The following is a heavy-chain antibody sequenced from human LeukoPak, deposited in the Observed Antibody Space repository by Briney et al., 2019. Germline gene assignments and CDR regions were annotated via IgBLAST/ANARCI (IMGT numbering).Heavy chain of an antibody. CDR2: IYPGDSET. V-gene: IGHV5-51*01. Sequence: LGDSLKISCKGSGYNFSNFWIGWVRQTPGKGQEWMAIIYPGDSETKYSPSFEGHVIISADKTIRTAYLVWSSLKASDTGMYYCARHIPVPSRGNFDLWGQGTLVTVST. D-gene: IGHD3-10*01. CDR3: ARHIPVPSRGNFDL. CDR1: GYNFSNFW. J-gene: IGHJ4*02.